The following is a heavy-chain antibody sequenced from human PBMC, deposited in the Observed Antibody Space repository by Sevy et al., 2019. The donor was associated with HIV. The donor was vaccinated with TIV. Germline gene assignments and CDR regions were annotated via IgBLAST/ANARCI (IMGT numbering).Heavy chain of an antibody. Sequence: GESLKISCPVSGFTFISYAVSWVRQAPGRGLEWVSTISNSGSNTHYADSVKGRFTISRDNSKNTLYLEMNSLRAEDTAIYYCATDVGPIMFDYWGQGTLVTVSS. CDR2: ISNSGSNT. CDR1: GFTFISYA. V-gene: IGHV3-23*01. J-gene: IGHJ4*02. CDR3: ATDVGPIMFDY. D-gene: IGHD1-26*01.